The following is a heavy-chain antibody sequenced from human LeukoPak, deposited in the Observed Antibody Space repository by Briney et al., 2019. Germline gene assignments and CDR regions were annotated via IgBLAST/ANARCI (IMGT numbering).Heavy chain of an antibody. J-gene: IGHJ3*02. Sequence: ASKTLSLTCTVYGGSVSSGSYYWSWIRQPPGKGLEWIGYIYYSGSTNYNPSLKSRVTISVDTSKNQFSLKLSSVTAADTAVYYCARESRKYDILTGYYKRDAFDIWGQGTMVTVSS. CDR3: ARESRKYDILTGYYKRDAFDI. CDR2: IYYSGST. V-gene: IGHV4-61*01. CDR1: GGSVSSGSYY. D-gene: IGHD3-9*01.